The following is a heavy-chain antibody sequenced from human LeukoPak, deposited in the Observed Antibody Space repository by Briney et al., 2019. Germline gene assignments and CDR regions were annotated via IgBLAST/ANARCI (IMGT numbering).Heavy chain of an antibody. CDR1: RYPFTSYA. CDR2: IHVGNGNT. Sequence: GASVKVSCKASRYPFTSYAMHWVRQAPGQRLEWMGWIHVGNGNTEYSQKFQGRVTITRDTPATTTYMELSSLRSEDTAVYYCAKGDCSGPNAPNDFWGQGTLVPVFS. D-gene: IGHD3-10*02. J-gene: IGHJ4*02. CDR3: AKGDCSGPNAPNDF. V-gene: IGHV1-3*01.